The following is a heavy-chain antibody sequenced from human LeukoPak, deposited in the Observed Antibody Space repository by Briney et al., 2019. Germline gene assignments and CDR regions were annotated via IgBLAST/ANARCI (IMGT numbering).Heavy chain of an antibody. CDR3: AKDLGWGGGRTKGAFDI. V-gene: IGHV3-30*18. CDR1: GFTFSSYG. D-gene: IGHD3-16*01. CDR2: ISYDGSNK. J-gene: IGHJ3*02. Sequence: QPGRSLRLSCAASGFTFSSYGMHWVRQAPGKGLEWVAVISYDGSNKYYADSVKGRFTISRDNSKNTLYLQMNSLRAEDTAVYYCAKDLGWGGGRTKGAFDIWGQGTMVTVSS.